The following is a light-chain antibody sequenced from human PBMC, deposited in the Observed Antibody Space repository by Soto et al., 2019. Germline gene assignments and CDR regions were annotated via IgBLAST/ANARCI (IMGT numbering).Light chain of an antibody. V-gene: IGKV1-5*03. CDR3: QQYNSNSDT. Sequence: IQMTQSPSTLSASVGDRVTITCRASQSISSWLAWYKQKPGKAPKLVIYKASSLERGVPSRFSDSGAGTEFTLTISSLQTDDFAPYYCQQYNSNSDTFGQGTKLEIK. CDR1: QSISSW. CDR2: KAS. J-gene: IGKJ2*01.